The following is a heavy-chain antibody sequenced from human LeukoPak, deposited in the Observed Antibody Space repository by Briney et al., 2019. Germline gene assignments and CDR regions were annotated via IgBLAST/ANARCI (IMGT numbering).Heavy chain of an antibody. CDR3: ARLGGTNWYNWFDP. Sequence: PSEPLSLTCTVSGASISSGYWSWIRQPAGKGLEWIGRVYPTGSTNFSPSLKNRVTMSIDTSKNQFSLNLSSVTAADTAVYYCARLGGTNWYNWFDPWGQGTLVTVSS. CDR1: GASISSGY. CDR2: VYPTGST. D-gene: IGHD1-1*01. J-gene: IGHJ5*02. V-gene: IGHV4-4*07.